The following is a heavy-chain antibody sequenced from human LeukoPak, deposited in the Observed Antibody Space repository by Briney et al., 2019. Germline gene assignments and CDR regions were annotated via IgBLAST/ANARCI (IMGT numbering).Heavy chain of an antibody. CDR3: ARVTIGYYYYYYYMDV. Sequence: ETLSLTCAVSGYSISSGYYWGWIRQPPGKGLEWIGSIYHSGSTYYNPSLKSRVTISVDTSKNQFSLKLSSVTAADTAVYYCARVTIGYYYYYYYMDVWGKGTTVSVSS. J-gene: IGHJ6*03. D-gene: IGHD3-3*01. V-gene: IGHV4-38-2*01. CDR2: IYHSGST. CDR1: GYSISSGYY.